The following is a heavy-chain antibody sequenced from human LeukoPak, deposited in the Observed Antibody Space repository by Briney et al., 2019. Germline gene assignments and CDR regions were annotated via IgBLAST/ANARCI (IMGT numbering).Heavy chain of an antibody. CDR1: GFTLSSYG. Sequence: GGSLRLSCAASGFTLSSYGMHWVRQAPGKGLEWVAVIWNDGSNKYYADSVKGRFTISRDNSKNTLYLQMNSLRAEDTAVYYCARIHSLYHYDSSGYGTFDIWGQGTMVTVSS. D-gene: IGHD3-22*01. J-gene: IGHJ3*02. CDR3: ARIHSLYHYDSSGYGTFDI. CDR2: IWNDGSNK. V-gene: IGHV3-33*01.